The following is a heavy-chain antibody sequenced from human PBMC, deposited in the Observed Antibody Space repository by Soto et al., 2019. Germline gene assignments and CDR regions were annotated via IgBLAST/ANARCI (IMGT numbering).Heavy chain of an antibody. V-gene: IGHV3-23*01. D-gene: IGHD2-2*01. CDR2: ISGSGDSP. CDR1: GFTFSTYT. J-gene: IGHJ4*02. CDR3: AKARCSTNNCYVPDY. Sequence: EVQLLESGGGLVQPGGSLRLSCVASGFTFSTYTMSWVRQAPGKGLEWVSVISGSGDSPSYADSVQGRLSISRDNHKRTLYLQMNSLRGEDTAMYYCAKARCSTNNCYVPDYWGQGTLVTVSS.